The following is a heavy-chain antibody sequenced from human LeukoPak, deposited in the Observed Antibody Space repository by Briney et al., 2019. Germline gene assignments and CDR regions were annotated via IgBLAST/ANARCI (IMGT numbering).Heavy chain of an antibody. Sequence: GASVKVSCKASGYTFTSYGISWVRQAPGQGLEWMGWINPNSGGTNYAQKFQGRVTMTRDTSISTAYMELSRLRSDDTAVYYCAGSPPRVVRGVIMFDYWGQGTLVTVSS. CDR1: GYTFTSYG. J-gene: IGHJ4*02. CDR3: AGSPPRVVRGVIMFDY. D-gene: IGHD3-10*01. CDR2: INPNSGGT. V-gene: IGHV1-2*02.